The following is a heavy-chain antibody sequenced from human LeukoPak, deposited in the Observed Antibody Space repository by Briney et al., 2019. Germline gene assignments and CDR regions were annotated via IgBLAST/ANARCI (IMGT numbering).Heavy chain of an antibody. J-gene: IGHJ4*02. CDR3: ARSHRRQLYDY. Sequence: SETLSLTCTVSGGSISSSSYYWGWIRQPPGKGLEWIGSIYYSGSTYYNPSLKSRVTISVDTSKNQFSLRLSSVTAADTAVYYCARSHRRQLYDYWGQGTLVTVSS. V-gene: IGHV4-39*07. D-gene: IGHD6-13*01. CDR1: GGSISSSSYY. CDR2: IYYSGST.